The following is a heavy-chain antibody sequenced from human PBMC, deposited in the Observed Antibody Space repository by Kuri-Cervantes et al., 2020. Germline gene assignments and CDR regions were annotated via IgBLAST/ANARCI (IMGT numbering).Heavy chain of an antibody. CDR1: GYTFTSYY. V-gene: IGHV1-46*01. CDR2: INPSGGST. J-gene: IGHJ6*02. CDR3: ARGYSSSWYGWDYGMDV. Sequence: ASVKVSCKASGYTFTSYYMHWVRQAPGQGLEWMGIINPSGGSTSYAQKFQGRVTMTTDTSTSTAYMELRSLRSDDTAVYYCARGYSSSWYGWDYGMDVWGQGTTVTVSS. D-gene: IGHD6-13*01.